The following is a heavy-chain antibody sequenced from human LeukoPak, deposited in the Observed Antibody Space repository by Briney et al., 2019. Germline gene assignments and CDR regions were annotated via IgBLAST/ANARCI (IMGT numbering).Heavy chain of an antibody. J-gene: IGHJ4*02. CDR2: IYGGGNI. Sequence: GGSLRLSCAASGFTVSSNYMNWVRQAPGKGLEWVSVIYGGGNIYYADSVKGRFTISRDNSKNTLYLQMNSLRAEDTAVYYCARGAGYNYPYYFDYWGQGTLVTVSS. CDR1: GFTVSSNY. CDR3: ARGAGYNYPYYFDY. D-gene: IGHD5-24*01. V-gene: IGHV3-53*01.